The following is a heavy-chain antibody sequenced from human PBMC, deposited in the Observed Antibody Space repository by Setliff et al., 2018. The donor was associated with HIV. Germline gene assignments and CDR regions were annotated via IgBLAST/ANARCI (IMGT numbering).Heavy chain of an antibody. CDR2: IYISGST. V-gene: IGHV4-61*09. D-gene: IGHD1-26*01. CDR1: AGSISSGSYY. Sequence: SETLSLTCTVSAGSISSGSYYWNWIRQPAGKGLEWIGHIYISGSTNYNPSLKSRVAISVDTSKNQISLKLSSVTAADTAVYYCASHLPPYSGNFDYWGHGTLVTVSS. J-gene: IGHJ4*01. CDR3: ASHLPPYSGNFDY.